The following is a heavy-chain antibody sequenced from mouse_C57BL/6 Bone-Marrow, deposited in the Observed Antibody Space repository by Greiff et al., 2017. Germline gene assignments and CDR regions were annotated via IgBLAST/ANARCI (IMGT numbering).Heavy chain of an antibody. J-gene: IGHJ2*01. Sequence: VQLQESGAELARPGASVKLSCKASGYTFTSYGISWVKQRTGQGLEWIGEFYPRSGNTYYNEKFKGKATLTADKSSSTAYMELRSLTSEDSAVYFCARRGILTGGDYWGQGTTLTVSS. CDR3: ARRGILTGGDY. V-gene: IGHV1-81*01. D-gene: IGHD1-1*01. CDR2: FYPRSGNT. CDR1: GYTFTSYG.